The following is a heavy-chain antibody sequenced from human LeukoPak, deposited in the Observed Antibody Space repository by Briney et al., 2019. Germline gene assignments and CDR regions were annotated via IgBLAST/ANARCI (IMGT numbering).Heavy chain of an antibody. V-gene: IGHV4-59*12. J-gene: IGHJ3*01. CDR3: ARLGALQDAFDV. D-gene: IGHD3-16*01. CDR2: IHYSGSS. Sequence: PCETLTLTCTVSGDSIRSYYWSWIRQPPGKGLEWIGNIHYSGSSKYSSSLKSRVTISVDTSNNQFSLRVTSLTAADTAVYYCARLGALQDAFDVWGQGTLLPLFS. CDR1: GDSIRSYY.